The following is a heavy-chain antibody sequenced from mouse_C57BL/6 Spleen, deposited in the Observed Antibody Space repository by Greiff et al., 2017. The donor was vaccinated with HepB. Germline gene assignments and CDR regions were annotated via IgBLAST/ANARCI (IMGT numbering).Heavy chain of an antibody. CDR2: ISDGGSYT. V-gene: IGHV5-4*01. CDR1: GFTFSSYA. D-gene: IGHD1-1*01. CDR3: AREGGYGSSLFDY. J-gene: IGHJ2*01. Sequence: EVKVEESGGGLVKPGGSLKLSCAASGFTFSSYAMSWVRQTPEKRLEWVATISDGGSYTYYPDNVKGRFTISRDNAKNNLYLQMSHLKSEDTAMYYCAREGGYGSSLFDYWGQGTTLTVSS.